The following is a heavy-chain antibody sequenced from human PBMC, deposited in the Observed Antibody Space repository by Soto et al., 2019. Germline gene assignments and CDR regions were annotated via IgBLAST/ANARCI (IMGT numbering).Heavy chain of an antibody. CDR2: INPNSGGT. D-gene: IGHD6-19*01. V-gene: IGHV1-2*04. Sequence: GASVKVSCKASGYTFTGYYMHCVRQAPGQGLEWMGWINPNSGGTNYAQKFQGWVTMTRDTSISTAYMELSRLRSDDTAVYYCARGRYSSGWSDAFDIWGQGTMVTVSS. CDR3: ARGRYSSGWSDAFDI. J-gene: IGHJ3*02. CDR1: GYTFTGYY.